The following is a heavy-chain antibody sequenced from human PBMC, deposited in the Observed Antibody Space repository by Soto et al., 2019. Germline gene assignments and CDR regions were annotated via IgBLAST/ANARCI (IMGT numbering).Heavy chain of an antibody. D-gene: IGHD1-1*01. CDR2: IYSGGST. V-gene: IGHV3-53*01. Sequence: EMQLVESGGGLIQPGGSLRLSCAASGFTVSSNYMSWVRQAPGKGLEWVSVIYSGGSTYYADSVKGRFTISRDNSKNTLYLQMKCLRAEDTAAYYCAQLDNRRFYHYGRDVWGQGTTVTVS. CDR3: AQLDNRRFYHYGRDV. CDR1: GFTVSSNY. J-gene: IGHJ6*02.